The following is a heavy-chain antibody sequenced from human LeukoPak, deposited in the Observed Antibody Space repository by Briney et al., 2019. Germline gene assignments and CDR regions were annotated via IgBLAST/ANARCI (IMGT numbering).Heavy chain of an antibody. CDR2: MNPNSGNT. CDR1: GYTFTSYD. D-gene: IGHD3-3*01. J-gene: IGHJ5*02. Sequence: ASVKVSCKASGYTFTSYDINWVRQATGQGLEWMGWMNPNSGNTGYAQKFQGRVTITRNTSISTAYMELSSLRSEDTAVYYCARGGRNTYYDFWSGYYPTTWFDPWGQGTLVTVSS. CDR3: ARGGRNTYYDFWSGYYPTTWFDP. V-gene: IGHV1-8*03.